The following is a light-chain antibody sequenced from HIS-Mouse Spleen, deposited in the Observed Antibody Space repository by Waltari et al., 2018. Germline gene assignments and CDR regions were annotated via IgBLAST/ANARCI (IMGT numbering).Light chain of an antibody. V-gene: IGLV3-21*03. CDR1: NIGSKS. J-gene: IGLJ2*01. CDR3: QVWDSSSDHVV. CDR2: DDS. Sequence: SYVLTQPPSVSVAPGKTARITCGGNNIGSKSVHWYQQKPGPAPVLGVYDDSDRPSGIPERFSGSNCGNTATLTISRVEAGDEADYYCQVWDSSSDHVVFGGGTKLTVL.